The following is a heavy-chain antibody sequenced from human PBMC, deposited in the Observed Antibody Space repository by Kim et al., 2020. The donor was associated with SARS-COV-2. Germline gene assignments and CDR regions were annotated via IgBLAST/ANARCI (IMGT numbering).Heavy chain of an antibody. CDR3: ARIRRLGYCTTPDCTTLTLGAHWFDS. J-gene: IGHJ5*01. D-gene: IGHD2-8*01. CDR1: GFSLRMG. Sequence: SGPTLVKPTETLTLTCTVSGFSLRMGVSWIRQPPGRALEWLAHIFSNDETSYSTSLKSRLAISKDTSNSQVVLTMTNMDPVDTASYYCARIRRLGYCTTPDCTTLTLGAHWFDSWGQGALVTVSS. V-gene: IGHV2-26*01. CDR2: IFSNDET.